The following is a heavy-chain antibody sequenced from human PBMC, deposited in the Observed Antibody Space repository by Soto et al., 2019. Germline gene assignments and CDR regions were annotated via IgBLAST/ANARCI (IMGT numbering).Heavy chain of an antibody. D-gene: IGHD6-6*01. CDR2: ISTYNGNT. Sequence: ASVKVSCKASGYTFSSSGITWVRQAPGQGLEWMGWISTYNGNTNYAQKLLGRVTMTTDTSTRTAYMELRSLKSDDTAVYYCARKYSGSSWFDPWGHGTLVTVSS. CDR3: ARKYSGSSWFDP. V-gene: IGHV1-18*01. J-gene: IGHJ5*02. CDR1: GYTFSSSG.